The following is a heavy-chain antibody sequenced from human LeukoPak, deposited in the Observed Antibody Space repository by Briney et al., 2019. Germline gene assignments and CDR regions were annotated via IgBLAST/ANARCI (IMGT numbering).Heavy chain of an antibody. CDR1: GLTFSSYA. J-gene: IGHJ4*02. CDR3: AKVGFAEMEWLLYSDH. CDR2: ISGSSGHT. Sequence: GGSLRLSCAASGLTFSSYAMSWVRHAPGKGLEWVSAISGSSGHTYYADSVKGRFTISRDNSKNTLYLQMNSLRAEDTAVYYCAKVGFAEMEWLLYSDHWGQGTLVIVSA. V-gene: IGHV3-23*01. D-gene: IGHD3-3*01.